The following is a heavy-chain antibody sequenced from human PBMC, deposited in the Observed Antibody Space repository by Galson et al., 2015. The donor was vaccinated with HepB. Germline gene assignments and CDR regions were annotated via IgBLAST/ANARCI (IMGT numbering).Heavy chain of an antibody. D-gene: IGHD6-19*01. Sequence: CAISGDSVSSNSAAWNWIRQSPSRGLEWLGRTYYRSKWYNDYAVSVKSRITINPDTSKNQFSLQLNSVTPEGTAVYYCARGEYSSGWPHYYYYYGMDVWGQGTTVTVSS. CDR1: GDSVSSNSAA. J-gene: IGHJ6*02. CDR2: TYYRSKWYN. V-gene: IGHV6-1*01. CDR3: ARGEYSSGWPHYYYYYGMDV.